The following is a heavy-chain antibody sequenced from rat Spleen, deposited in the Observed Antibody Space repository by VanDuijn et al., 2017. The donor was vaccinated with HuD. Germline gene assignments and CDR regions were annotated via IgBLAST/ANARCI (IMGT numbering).Heavy chain of an antibody. V-gene: IGHV5-31*01. Sequence: EVQLVESGGGLVQPGRSLKLSCVASGFTFNNYWMTWIRQAPGKGLEWVASITNTGGSTYYPDSVKGRFTISRDNAKSTLYLQMNSLRSEDTATYYCTRGGIYYYSGDGFAYWGQGTLVTVSS. CDR2: ITNTGGST. CDR1: GFTFNNYW. CDR3: TRGGIYYYSGDGFAY. J-gene: IGHJ3*01. D-gene: IGHD1-1*01.